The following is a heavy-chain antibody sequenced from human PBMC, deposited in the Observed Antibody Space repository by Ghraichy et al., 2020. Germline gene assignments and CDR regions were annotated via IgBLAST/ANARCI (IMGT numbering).Heavy chain of an antibody. Sequence: GESLNISCAVSGFTVSSNYMSWVRQAAGKGLEWVSTIYRGGYTYYADSVKGRFTLSRDNSKNTLYLEMSSLRVEDTAVYYCARASANWFEPWGQGTLVTVSS. CDR2: IYRGGYT. D-gene: IGHD5-12*01. J-gene: IGHJ5*02. V-gene: IGHV3-53*01. CDR1: GFTVSSNY. CDR3: ARASANWFEP.